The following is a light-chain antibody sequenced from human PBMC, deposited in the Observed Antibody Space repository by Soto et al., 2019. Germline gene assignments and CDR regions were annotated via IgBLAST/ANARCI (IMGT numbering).Light chain of an antibody. J-gene: IGKJ2*01. Sequence: EIVLTQSPGTLSLSPGERATLSCRASQSVSSSYLAWYQQKPGQAPRLPIYGASSRATGIPDRFSGSGSGTDFTLTISRLEPEDFALYYCQQYGSSPRTFGQGTKLEIK. V-gene: IGKV3-20*01. CDR2: GAS. CDR3: QQYGSSPRT. CDR1: QSVSSSY.